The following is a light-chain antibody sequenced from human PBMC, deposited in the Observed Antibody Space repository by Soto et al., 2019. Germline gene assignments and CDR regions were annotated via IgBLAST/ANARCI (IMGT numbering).Light chain of an antibody. CDR1: QSLSSR. CDR3: QQYHSHLHS. V-gene: IGKV1-5*01. CDR2: DAS. J-gene: IGKJ3*01. Sequence: DIHMTQSPSTLSASVGDRVTITCRASQSLSSRLAWYQQKPGKAPELLIYDASSLKSGVPSRFSGSESGKEFTLTISSLKPDDFATYYCQQYHSHLHSLGPGTKVDIK.